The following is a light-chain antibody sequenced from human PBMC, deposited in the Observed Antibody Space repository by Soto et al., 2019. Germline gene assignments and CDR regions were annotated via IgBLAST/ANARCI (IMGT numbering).Light chain of an antibody. Sequence: DVVLTQSPLSLPVTPGEPASIACRSSQSLLHSNGYSYLDWYLQKPGQSPQFLISVVPNRAPGASDSVSGSGSGTDLTLKISRVEAEDVGVYCCVQPRHTPFAFGVGTKGPIK. CDR2: VVP. CDR3: VQPRHTPFA. CDR1: QSLLHSNGYSY. V-gene: IGKV2-28*01. J-gene: IGKJ4*01.